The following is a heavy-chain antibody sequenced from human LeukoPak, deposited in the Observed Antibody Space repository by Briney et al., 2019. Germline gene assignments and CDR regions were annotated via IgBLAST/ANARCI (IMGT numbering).Heavy chain of an antibody. CDR3: ARVSSPSSNDAFDI. CDR1: GFTFSSYN. Sequence: KTGGSLRVSCAASGFTFSSYNMNWVRQAPGKGLEWVSSISTSTSFIFYADSMKDRFTISRDNAKNSLYLQMNSLRGEDTAVYYCARVSSPSSNDAFDIWGQGTMVTVSS. CDR2: ISTSTSFI. J-gene: IGHJ3*02. D-gene: IGHD2-2*01. V-gene: IGHV3-21*01.